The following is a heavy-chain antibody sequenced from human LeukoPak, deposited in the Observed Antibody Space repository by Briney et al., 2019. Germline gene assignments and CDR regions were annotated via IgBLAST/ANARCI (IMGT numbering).Heavy chain of an antibody. Sequence: SETLSLTCTVSGGSISSSSYYWGWIRQPPGKGLEWIGSIYYSGSTNYNPSLKSRVTISVDTSKNQFSLKLSSVTAADTAVYYCARLKVGDSSSWYRYYYYYYMDVWGKGTTVTVSS. D-gene: IGHD6-13*01. CDR1: GGSISSSSYY. CDR3: ARLKVGDSSSWYRYYYYYYMDV. V-gene: IGHV4-39*07. J-gene: IGHJ6*03. CDR2: IYYSGST.